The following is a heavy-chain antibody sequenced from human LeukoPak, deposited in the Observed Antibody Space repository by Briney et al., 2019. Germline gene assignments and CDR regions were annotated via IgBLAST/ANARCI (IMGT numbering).Heavy chain of an antibody. V-gene: IGHV3-7*01. D-gene: IGHD6-19*01. CDR2: IKQDGSEK. CDR1: GFTFSSYW. Sequence: SGGSLRLSCAASGFTFSSYWMSWVRQAPGKGLEWVANIKQDGSEKYYVDSVKGRFTISRDNAKNSLYLQMNSLRAEDTAVYYCARSPSSGWFYYFDYWGQGTLVTVSS. CDR3: ARSPSSGWFYYFDY. J-gene: IGHJ4*02.